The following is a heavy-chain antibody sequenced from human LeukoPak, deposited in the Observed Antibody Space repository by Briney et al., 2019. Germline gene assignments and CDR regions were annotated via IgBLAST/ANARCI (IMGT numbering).Heavy chain of an antibody. J-gene: IGHJ6*02. CDR2: ISYDGSNK. D-gene: IGHD5-18*01. Sequence: GGSLRLSCAASGFTFSSYAMHWVRQAPGEGLEWVAVISYDGSNKYYADSVKGRFTISRDNSKNTLYLQMNSLRAEDTAVYYCARDTAMVRGDYYYYYGMDVWGQGTTVTVSS. V-gene: IGHV3-30-3*01. CDR3: ARDTAMVRGDYYYYYGMDV. CDR1: GFTFSSYA.